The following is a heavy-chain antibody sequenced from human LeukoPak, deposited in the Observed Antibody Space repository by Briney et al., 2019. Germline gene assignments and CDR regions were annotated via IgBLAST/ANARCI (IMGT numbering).Heavy chain of an antibody. J-gene: IGHJ3*01. CDR1: EDSFTSTKYW. CDR3: ARRRHHYDSYAL. CDR2: IQYTGRT. V-gene: IGHV4-39*01. Sequence: SETLSLTCTVSEDSFTSTKYWGDSVRLPPGKGLAWIGGIQYTGRTFYNPSLKSRVTISVDTSKKQFSLDLRSATAADTAVYYCARRRHHYDSYALWGQGTRVTVSS.